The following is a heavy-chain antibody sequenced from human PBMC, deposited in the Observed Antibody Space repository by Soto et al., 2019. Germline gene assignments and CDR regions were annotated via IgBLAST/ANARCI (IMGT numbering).Heavy chain of an antibody. CDR2: IYYIGSP. J-gene: IGHJ6*02. D-gene: IGHD2-21*02. CDR1: GGAITNSSYD. Sequence: SETLSRTCTFAGGAITNSSYDWGWSRQPPWNGLETVGSIYYIGSPYYNPSLKSRVTISVDTSKNQFSLKLSSVTAADTAVYYCARHNCGGDCYGDYYDGMDVWGPGTTVT. V-gene: IGHV4-39*01. CDR3: ARHNCGGDCYGDYYDGMDV.